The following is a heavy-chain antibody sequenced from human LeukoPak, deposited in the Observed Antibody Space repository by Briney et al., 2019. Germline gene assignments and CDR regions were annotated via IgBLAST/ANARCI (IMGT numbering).Heavy chain of an antibody. CDR1: GFTFSGYS. CDR2: ISNTGSYI. D-gene: IGHD3-3*01. Sequence: PGGSLRLSCAASGFTFSGYSINWVRQAPGKGLEWVSSISNTGSYIYYADSVKGRFTVSRDNAKNSVYLQMNSLRAEDTAVYYCARDGAYYDFWSGYLYWYFDLWGRGTLVTVSS. V-gene: IGHV3-21*06. J-gene: IGHJ2*01. CDR3: ARDGAYYDFWSGYLYWYFDL.